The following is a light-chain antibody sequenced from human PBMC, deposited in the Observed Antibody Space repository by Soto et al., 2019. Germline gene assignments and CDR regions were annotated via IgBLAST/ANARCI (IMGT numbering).Light chain of an antibody. J-gene: IGLJ1*01. CDR2: EVS. Sequence: QSVLTRPASVSGSPGQSITISCTGSSSDIGAYNYVSWFQQYPGKAPKLIISEVSNRPSGVSKGISVSKSGTAASLTISGLKTEDEADYFCFSFTPDWTHVFGNGTKVTVL. CDR1: SSDIGAYNY. V-gene: IGLV2-14*01. CDR3: FSFTPDWTHV.